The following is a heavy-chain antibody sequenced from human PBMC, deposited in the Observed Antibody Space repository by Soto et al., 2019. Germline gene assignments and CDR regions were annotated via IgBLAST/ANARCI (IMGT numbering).Heavy chain of an antibody. D-gene: IGHD3-10*01. CDR1: GGSISSYH. CDR2: IYYSGST. V-gene: IGHV4-59*01. Sequence: SETLSLTCTVSGGSISSYHWSWIRQPPGKGLEWIGYIYYSGSTNYNPSLKSRVTISVDTSKNQFSLKLSPVTAADTAVYYCAILGSGRDYYYYYYMDVWGKGTTVTVSS. J-gene: IGHJ6*03. CDR3: AILGSGRDYYYYYYMDV.